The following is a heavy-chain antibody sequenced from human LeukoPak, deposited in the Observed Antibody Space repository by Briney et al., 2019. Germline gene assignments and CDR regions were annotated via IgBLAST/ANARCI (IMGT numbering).Heavy chain of an antibody. Sequence: GGSLRRSCAASGFTFSSYEMNWVRQAPGKGLEWVSYISSSGSTIYYADSVKGRFTISRDNAKNSLYLQMNSLRAEDTAVYYCASSVLLYDSSGYDYWGQGTLVTVSS. CDR3: ASSVLLYDSSGYDY. CDR1: GFTFSSYE. J-gene: IGHJ4*02. D-gene: IGHD3-22*01. CDR2: ISSSGSTI. V-gene: IGHV3-48*03.